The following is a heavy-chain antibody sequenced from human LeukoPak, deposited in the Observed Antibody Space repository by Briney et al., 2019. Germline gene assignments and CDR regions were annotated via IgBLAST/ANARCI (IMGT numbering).Heavy chain of an antibody. J-gene: IGHJ6*02. CDR2: IYYSGST. V-gene: IGHV4-31*03. CDR3: AREHSSSWYVGSGYYYGMDV. CDR1: GGSISSGGYY. D-gene: IGHD6-13*01. Sequence: PSETLSLTCTVSGGSISSGGYYWSWIRQHPGKGLEWIGYIYYSGSTYYNPSLKSRVTISVDTSKNQFSLKLSSVTAADTAVYYCAREHSSSWYVGSGYYYGMDVWGQGTTVTVSS.